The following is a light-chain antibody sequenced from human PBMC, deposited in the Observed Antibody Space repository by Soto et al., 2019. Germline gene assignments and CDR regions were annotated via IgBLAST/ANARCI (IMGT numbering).Light chain of an antibody. Sequence: EIVLTQSPATLSLSPGERATLSCRASQSVNYYLAWYQQKPGQSPRLRIYEASNRAPGMPARFSASGSGTDFTLTISSQEPEDYAVYYCKKRSNTFGQGTRLENK. V-gene: IGKV3-11*01. J-gene: IGKJ5*01. CDR2: EAS. CDR1: QSVNYY. CDR3: KKRSNT.